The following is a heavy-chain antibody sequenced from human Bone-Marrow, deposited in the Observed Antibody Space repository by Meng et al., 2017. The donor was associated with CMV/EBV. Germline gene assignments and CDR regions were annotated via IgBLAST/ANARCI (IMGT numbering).Heavy chain of an antibody. Sequence: ASVKVSCKASGYTFTGYYMHWARQAPGQGLEWMGWINPNSGGTNYAQKFQGRVTMTRDTSISTAYVEVSDLRSDDTAVYYCAILGSYGVDNWFDPWGQGTLVTVSS. CDR3: AILGSYGVDNWFDP. J-gene: IGHJ5*02. D-gene: IGHD1-26*01. CDR1: GYTFTGYY. CDR2: INPNSGGT. V-gene: IGHV1-2*02.